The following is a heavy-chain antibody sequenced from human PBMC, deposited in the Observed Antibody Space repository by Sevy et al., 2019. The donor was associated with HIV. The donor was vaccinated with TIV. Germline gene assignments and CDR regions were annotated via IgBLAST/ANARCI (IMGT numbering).Heavy chain of an antibody. J-gene: IGHJ3*02. CDR1: GYTFTRYY. D-gene: IGHD6-19*01. V-gene: IGHV1-46*01. CDR3: ARGGIAVAPLGAFDI. Sequence: ASVKVSCKASGYTFTRYYMHWVRQAPGQGLEWMGIINPSGGSTSYAQKFQGRVTMTRDTSTSTVYMELSSLRSEDTAVYYCARGGIAVAPLGAFDIWGQGTMVTVSS. CDR2: INPSGGST.